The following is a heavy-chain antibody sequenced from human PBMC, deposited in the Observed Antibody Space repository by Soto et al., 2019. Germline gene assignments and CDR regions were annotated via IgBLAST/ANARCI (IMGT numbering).Heavy chain of an antibody. D-gene: IGHD2-15*01. CDR1: GVTVSSYW. Sequence: GGSLRLSCATSGVTVSSYWMHGVRQAPGKGLVWVSRINSDGSSVTYADSVKGRLTISRDNANNTLYLEMNSLRVEDTAVYYCARPGSRGWISAFDTWGQGTLVTVSS. V-gene: IGHV3-74*03. CDR3: ARPGSRGWISAFDT. CDR2: INSDGSSV. J-gene: IGHJ5*02.